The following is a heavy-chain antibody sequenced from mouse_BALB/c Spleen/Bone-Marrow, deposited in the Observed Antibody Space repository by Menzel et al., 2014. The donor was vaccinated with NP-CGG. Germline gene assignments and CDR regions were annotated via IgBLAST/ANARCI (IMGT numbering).Heavy chain of an antibody. CDR2: ITKGGGST. Sequence: EVKLMESGGGLVQPGGSLKLSCATSGFTFSDYYMYWVRQTPEKRLEWVAYITKGGGSTYYPDIVKGRFTISRDSAKNTLYLQMSRLKSEDTAMYYCARQLAYAMDYWGQGTSVTVSS. CDR3: ARQLAYAMDY. V-gene: IGHV5-12*02. J-gene: IGHJ4*01. CDR1: GFTFSDYY. D-gene: IGHD4-1*01.